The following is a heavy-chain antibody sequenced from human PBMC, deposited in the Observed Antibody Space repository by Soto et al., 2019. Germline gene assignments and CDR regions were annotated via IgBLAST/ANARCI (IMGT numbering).Heavy chain of an antibody. CDR3: ARGVIAARIDY. J-gene: IGHJ4*02. D-gene: IGHD6-6*01. CDR1: GGSFSGYY. V-gene: IGHV4-34*01. Sequence: SGTLALPFAVYGGSFSGYYLSLVRQPPGRGLGWMGENNHSETPNHNPPPKSRVTISVDTSKTQFSLKRSSVPAADTAVYYCARGVIAARIDYWGQGTLVTVSS. CDR2: NNHSETP.